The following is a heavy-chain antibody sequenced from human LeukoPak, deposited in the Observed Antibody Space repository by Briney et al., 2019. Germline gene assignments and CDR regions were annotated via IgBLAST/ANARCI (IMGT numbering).Heavy chain of an antibody. D-gene: IGHD6-13*01. CDR1: GFTFSSFV. CDR2: ISGSGDST. CDR3: ARGPYSSNWYVDY. V-gene: IGHV3-23*01. J-gene: IGHJ4*02. Sequence: GGSLRLSCAASGFTFSSFVMSWVRQAPGMGPEWVSAISGSGDSTYYADSVKGRFTISRDSAKNSLYLQMNSLRAEDTAVYYCARGPYSSNWYVDYWGQGTLVTVAS.